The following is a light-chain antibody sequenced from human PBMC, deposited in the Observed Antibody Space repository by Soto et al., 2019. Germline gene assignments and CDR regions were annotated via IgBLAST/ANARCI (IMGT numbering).Light chain of an antibody. V-gene: IGLV1-44*01. Sequence: QCVLTRPHSASGAAGEGVTISCSGSSSNIGTSSVHWFQQLPGTAPKLLISTTNQRPSGVPERFSGSKSGTSASLAISGLQSEDEADYYCAAWDDSLNGHVFGTGTKVTV. CDR3: AAWDDSLNGHV. J-gene: IGLJ1*01. CDR2: TTN. CDR1: SSNIGTSS.